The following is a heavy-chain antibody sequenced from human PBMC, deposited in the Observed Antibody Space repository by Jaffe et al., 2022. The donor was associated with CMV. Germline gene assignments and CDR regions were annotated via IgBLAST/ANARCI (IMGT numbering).Heavy chain of an antibody. D-gene: IGHD6-19*01. CDR1: GFTFSSYS. CDR3: ARELGLAVGGYNRFDP. Sequence: EVQLVESGGGLVQPGGSLRLSCAASGFTFSSYSMNWVRQAPGKGLEWLSYISSSGSTIYYADSMKGRFTISRDNAKNSLYLQMNSLADEDTAVYYCARELGLAVGGYNRFDPWGQGTLVTVSS. CDR2: ISSSGSTI. V-gene: IGHV3-48*02. J-gene: IGHJ5*02.